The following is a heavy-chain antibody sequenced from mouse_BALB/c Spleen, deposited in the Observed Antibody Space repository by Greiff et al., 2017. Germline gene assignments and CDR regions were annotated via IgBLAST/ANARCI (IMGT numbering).Heavy chain of an antibody. CDR1: GFTFSSFG. D-gene: IGHD2-1*01. CDR3: AYGNYGFDY. CDR2: ISSGSSTI. J-gene: IGHJ2*01. V-gene: IGHV5-17*02. Sequence: EVQGVESGGGLVQPGGSRKLSCAASGFTFSSFGMHWVRQAPEKGLEWVAYISSGSSTIYYADTVKGRFTISRNNPKNTMFLQMTGLRSEDTAMYYCAYGNYGFDYWGQGTTLTVSS.